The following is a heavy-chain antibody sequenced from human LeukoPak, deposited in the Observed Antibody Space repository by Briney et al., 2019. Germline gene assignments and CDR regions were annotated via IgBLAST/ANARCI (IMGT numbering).Heavy chain of an antibody. J-gene: IGHJ4*02. CDR1: GFTFSSYW. V-gene: IGHV3-74*01. Sequence: GGSLRLSCAASGFTFSSYWMHWVRQAPGKGLVWVSGINSDGSTTYYADSVKGRFTISRDNAKNTLYLQMNRLRAEDTAVYYCVWMSPHAGWGQGTLVTVSS. D-gene: IGHD3-3*01. CDR3: VWMSPHAG. CDR2: INSDGSTT.